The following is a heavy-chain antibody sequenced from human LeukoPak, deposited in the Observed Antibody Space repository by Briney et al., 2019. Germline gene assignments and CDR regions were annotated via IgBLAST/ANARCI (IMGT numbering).Heavy chain of an antibody. CDR1: GFTFSGYS. CDR2: IVTSGTTI. CDR3: ARDRYDSSGYIFDY. D-gene: IGHD3-22*01. V-gene: IGHV3-48*02. Sequence: GGSLRLSCAASGFTFSGYSMNWVRQAPGKGLEWVAYIVTSGTTIYYADSVKGRFTISRDNAKNSLYLQMNSLRDEDTAIYYCARDRYDSSGYIFDYWGQGTLVTVSS. J-gene: IGHJ4*02.